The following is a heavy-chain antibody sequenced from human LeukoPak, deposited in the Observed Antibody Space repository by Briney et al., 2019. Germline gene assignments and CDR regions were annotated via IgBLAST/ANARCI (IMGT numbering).Heavy chain of an antibody. V-gene: IGHV4-30-2*01. CDR1: GGSIGSGGYS. J-gene: IGHJ4*02. D-gene: IGHD1-26*01. CDR2: IYHSGST. Sequence: SQTLSLTCAVSGGSIGSGGYSWSWIRQPPGKGLEWIGYIYHSGSTYYNPSLKSRVTISVDRSKNQFSLKLSSVTAADTAVYYCASSGATGDYWGQGTLVTVSS. CDR3: ASSGATGDY.